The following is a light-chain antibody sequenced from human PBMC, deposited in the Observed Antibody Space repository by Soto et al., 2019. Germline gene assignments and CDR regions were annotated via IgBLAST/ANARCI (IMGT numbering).Light chain of an antibody. J-gene: IGLJ1*01. CDR1: RSNIGNNY. CDR2: RNT. V-gene: IGLV1-47*01. Sequence: QAVLTQPPSASGTPGQTVTISCSGSRSNIGNNYVCWYQQLPGAAPKLLIYRNTQRPSGVPDRFSGSQSGTAASLAISGLRSEDEADYFCEAWDDSLSGHVFGPGTKVTV. CDR3: EAWDDSLSGHV.